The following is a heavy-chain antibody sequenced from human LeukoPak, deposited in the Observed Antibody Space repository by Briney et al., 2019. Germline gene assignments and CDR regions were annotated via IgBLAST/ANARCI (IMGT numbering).Heavy chain of an antibody. CDR1: GYTFTSYA. V-gene: IGHV1-3*01. D-gene: IGHD1-26*01. CDR2: INAGNGNT. J-gene: IGHJ5*02. Sequence: ASVKVSCKASGYTFTSYAMHWVRQAPGQRLEWMGWINAGNGNTKYSQKFQGRVTITRDTSASTAYMELSSLRSEDTAVYYCARDSPYSSRFDPWGQGTLVTVSS. CDR3: ARDSPYSSRFDP.